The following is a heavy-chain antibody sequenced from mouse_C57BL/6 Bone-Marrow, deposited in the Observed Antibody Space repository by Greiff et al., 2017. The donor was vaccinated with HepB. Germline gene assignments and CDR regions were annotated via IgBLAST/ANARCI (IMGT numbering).Heavy chain of an antibody. CDR1: GFTFSSYA. V-gene: IGHV5-4*01. CDR3: ARGYGSSSAWFAY. Sequence: EVQVVESGGGLVKPGGSLKLSCAASGFTFSSYAMSWVRQTPEKRLEWVATISDGGSYTYYPDNVKGRFTISRDNAKNNLYLQMSHLKSEDTAMYYCARGYGSSSAWFAYWGQGTLVTVSA. D-gene: IGHD1-1*01. J-gene: IGHJ3*01. CDR2: ISDGGSYT.